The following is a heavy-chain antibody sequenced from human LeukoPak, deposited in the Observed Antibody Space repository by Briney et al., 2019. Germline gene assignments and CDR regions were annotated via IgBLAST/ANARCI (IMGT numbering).Heavy chain of an antibody. CDR3: AKDNFGLVPYCFDS. CDR1: GFTFTDYA. Sequence: PGGSLRLSCVDSGFTFTDYAMSWVRQAPGKGLEWVSSIGGDGFNTHYADSVKGRFSISRDTSTNTLYLEMNSLRADDSALYYCAKDNFGLVPYCFDSWGQGTLATVSS. V-gene: IGHV3-23*01. D-gene: IGHD2-21*01. J-gene: IGHJ4*02. CDR2: IGGDGFNT.